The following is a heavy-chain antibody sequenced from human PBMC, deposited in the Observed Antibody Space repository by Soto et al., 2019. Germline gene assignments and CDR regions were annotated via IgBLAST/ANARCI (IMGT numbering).Heavy chain of an antibody. CDR2: IWYDGRNK. V-gene: IGHV3-33*01. CDR1: GFTFSSYG. CDR3: ARDGKVGGYSYGIFDY. J-gene: IGHJ4*02. D-gene: IGHD5-18*01. Sequence: QVQLVESGGGVVQPGRSLRLSCAASGFTFSSYGMHWVRQAPGTGLEWVAVIWYDGRNKYYADSVKGRFTISKDNSKNTLYLKMNTLRNADTAVYYCARDGKVGGYSYGIFDYWGQGTLVTVSS.